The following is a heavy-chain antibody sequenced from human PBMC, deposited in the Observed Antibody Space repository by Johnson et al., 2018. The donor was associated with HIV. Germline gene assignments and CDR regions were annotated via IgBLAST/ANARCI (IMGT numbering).Heavy chain of an antibody. J-gene: IGHJ3*02. D-gene: IGHD2-21*01. CDR2: ISYAGSNK. CDR3: ERVTRDGGGDCYLDGFDI. V-gene: IGHV3-30*04. Sequence: QVQLVESGGGVVQPGRSLRLSCAASGFTFSSYSMHWVRQAPGKWLVWVAVISYAGSNKYYADSVKGRFTISRDISKNTLYLQRNSLRTEDTAVYYCERVTRDGGGDCYLDGFDIRGQGSMFTMSS. CDR1: GFTFSSYS.